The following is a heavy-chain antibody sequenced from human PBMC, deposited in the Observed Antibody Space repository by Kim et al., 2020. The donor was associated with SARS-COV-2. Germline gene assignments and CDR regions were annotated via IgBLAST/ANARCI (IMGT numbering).Heavy chain of an antibody. J-gene: IGHJ4*02. V-gene: IGHV3-30*01. CDR2: K. Sequence: KCYADSVKGRLTISRDNSKNTLYLQMNSLRAEDTAVYYCAREYGSGSFDYWGQGNLVTVSS. CDR3: AREYGSGSFDY. D-gene: IGHD3-10*01.